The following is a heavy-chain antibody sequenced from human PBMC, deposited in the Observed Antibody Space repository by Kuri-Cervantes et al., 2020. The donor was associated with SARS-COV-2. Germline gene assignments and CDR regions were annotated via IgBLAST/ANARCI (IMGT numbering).Heavy chain of an antibody. J-gene: IGHJ4*02. CDR3: VKGYCSSTSCYRGGY. V-gene: IGHV3-33*06. CDR2: IWNDGSNK. D-gene: IGHD2-2*02. Sequence: GESLKISCAASGFTFSRYHMHWVRQAPGKGLEWVTVIWNDGSNKYYADSVKGRFTISRDNSKNTLYLQMNSLRAEDTAVYYCVKGYCSSTSCYRGGYWGQGTLVTVSS. CDR1: GFTFSRYH.